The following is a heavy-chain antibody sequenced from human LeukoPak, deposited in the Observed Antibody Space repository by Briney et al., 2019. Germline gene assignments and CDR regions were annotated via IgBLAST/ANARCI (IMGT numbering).Heavy chain of an antibody. J-gene: IGHJ5*02. V-gene: IGHV1-2*02. CDR1: GYTFNGYY. Sequence: ASVKVSCKASGYTFNGYYIHWVRQAPGQGLEWMGWINPNSGGTNYAQKFQGRVTMTRDTSISTAYMELSRLRSDDTAVYYCARVEYCSSTSCQGVNWFDPWGQGTLVTVSS. D-gene: IGHD2-2*01. CDR3: ARVEYCSSTSCQGVNWFDP. CDR2: INPNSGGT.